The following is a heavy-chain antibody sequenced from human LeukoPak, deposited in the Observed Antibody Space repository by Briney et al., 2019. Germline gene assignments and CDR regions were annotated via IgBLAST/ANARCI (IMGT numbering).Heavy chain of an antibody. CDR2: IRSKAYGGTT. V-gene: IGHV3-49*04. CDR3: TRALGYSYGLYYFDY. CDR1: GFTFSSYE. J-gene: IGHJ4*02. D-gene: IGHD5-18*01. Sequence: RSGGSLRLSCAASGFTFSSYEMNWVRQAPGKGLEWVGFIRSKAYGGTTEYAASVKGRFTISRDDSKSIAYLQMNSLKTEDTAVYYCTRALGYSYGLYYFDYWGQGTLVTVSS.